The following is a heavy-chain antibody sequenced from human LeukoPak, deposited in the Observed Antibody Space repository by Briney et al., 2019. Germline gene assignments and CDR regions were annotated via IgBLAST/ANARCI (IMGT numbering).Heavy chain of an antibody. J-gene: IGHJ4*02. V-gene: IGHV4-34*01. Sequence: GSLSLSCAASGFTLSSYAMSWVRQPPGKGLEWIGEINHSGSTNYNPSLKSRVTISVDTSKNQFSLKLSSVTAADTAVYYCARGLGESYYYDSSGYALFDYWGQGTLVSVSS. D-gene: IGHD3-22*01. CDR3: ARGLGESYYYDSSGYALFDY. CDR1: GFTLSSYA. CDR2: INHSGST.